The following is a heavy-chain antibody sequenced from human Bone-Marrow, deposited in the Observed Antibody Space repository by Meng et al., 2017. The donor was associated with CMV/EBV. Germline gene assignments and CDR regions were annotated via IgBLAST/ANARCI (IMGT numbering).Heavy chain of an antibody. CDR1: GFTFDDYA. CDR2: ISWNTGSI. D-gene: IGHD3-3*01. J-gene: IGHJ6*02. V-gene: IGHV3-9*03. CDR3: ARDGDIYDFWSGYSGMDV. Sequence: SLKISCAASGFTFDDYAMHWVRQVPGKGLEWVSGISWNTGSIAYADSVKGRFTISRDNAKNSLYLQMNSPRAEDMAVYYCARDGDIYDFWSGYSGMDVWGQGTTVTVSS.